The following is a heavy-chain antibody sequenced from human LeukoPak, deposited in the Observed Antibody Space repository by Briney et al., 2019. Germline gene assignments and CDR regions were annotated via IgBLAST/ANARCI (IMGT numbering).Heavy chain of an antibody. D-gene: IGHD6-13*01. V-gene: IGHV3-30*02. CDR3: AKVRQQLVELYYFDY. J-gene: IGHJ4*02. CDR1: GFTFSSYG. Sequence: GGSLRLSCAASGFTFSSYGMHWVRQAPGKGLEWVAFIRYDGSNKYYADSVKGRFTISRDNSKNTLYLQMNSLRAEDTAVYYCAKVRQQLVELYYFDYWGQGTLVTVSS. CDR2: IRYDGSNK.